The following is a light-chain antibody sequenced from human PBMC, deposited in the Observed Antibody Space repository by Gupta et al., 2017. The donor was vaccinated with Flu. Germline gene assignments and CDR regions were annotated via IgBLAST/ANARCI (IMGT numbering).Light chain of an antibody. V-gene: IGKV1-33*01. CDR1: QDIDKS. CDR2: DAS. CDR3: QQFEDFIT. Sequence: QMTQSPSSLSASIGDRVTIACQASQDIDKSLNWYQQKPGEAPKLLIYDASALETGVPSRFSGGGSGTDFTFTISSLQPDDIATYYCQQFEDFITFGGGTKVEIK. J-gene: IGKJ4*01.